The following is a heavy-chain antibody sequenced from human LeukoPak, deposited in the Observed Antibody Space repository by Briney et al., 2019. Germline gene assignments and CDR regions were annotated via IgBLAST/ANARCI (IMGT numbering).Heavy chain of an antibody. CDR3: AREGRNGYNEGYFDY. CDR2: INPNSGGT. D-gene: IGHD5-24*01. V-gene: IGHV1-2*02. Sequence: ASVKVSCKASGYTFTGYYMHWVRQAPGQGLDWMGWINPNSGGTEYAQNFQGRVTLTTDTSINTAYMELSSLRSDDTAVYYCAREGRNGYNEGYFDYWGQGTLVTVSS. J-gene: IGHJ4*02. CDR1: GYTFTGYY.